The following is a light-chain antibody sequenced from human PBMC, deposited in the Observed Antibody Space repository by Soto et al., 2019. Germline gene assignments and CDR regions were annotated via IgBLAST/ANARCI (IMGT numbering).Light chain of an antibody. CDR3: QQDNIYS. Sequence: DIQMTQSPSTLSASVGDRVTITCRASQSISSWLAWYQQKPGKAPKLLIYKASSLESGVPSRFSGSVSGTEFTLTIISLQPDDFATYYCQQDNIYSFGEGTKVQIK. CDR2: KAS. CDR1: QSISSW. V-gene: IGKV1-5*03. J-gene: IGKJ4*01.